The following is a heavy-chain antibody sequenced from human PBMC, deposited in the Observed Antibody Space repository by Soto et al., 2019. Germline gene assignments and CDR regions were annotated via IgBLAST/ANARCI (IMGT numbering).Heavy chain of an antibody. CDR3: ATGRTPTVTTSYYYYMDV. CDR2: FDPEDGET. J-gene: IGHJ6*03. Sequence: GASVKVSCKVSGYTLTELSMHWVRQAPGKGLEWMGGFDPEDGETIYAQEFQGRVTMTEDTSTDTAYMELSSLRSEDTAVYYCATGRTPTVTTSYYYYMDVWGKGTTVTVSS. CDR1: GYTLTELS. D-gene: IGHD4-17*01. V-gene: IGHV1-24*01.